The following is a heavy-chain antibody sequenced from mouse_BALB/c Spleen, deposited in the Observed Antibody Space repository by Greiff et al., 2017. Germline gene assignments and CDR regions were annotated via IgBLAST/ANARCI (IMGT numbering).Heavy chain of an antibody. CDR3: ARDSDYRYLFAY. Sequence: DVKLVESGGGLVQPGGSLKLSCAASGFTFSSYGMSWVRQTPDKRLELVATINSNGGSTYYPDSVKGRFTISRDNAKNTLYLQMSSLKSEDTAMYYCARDSDYRYLFAYWGQGTLVTVSA. J-gene: IGHJ3*01. CDR1: GFTFSSYG. D-gene: IGHD2-14*01. V-gene: IGHV5-6-3*01. CDR2: INSNGGST.